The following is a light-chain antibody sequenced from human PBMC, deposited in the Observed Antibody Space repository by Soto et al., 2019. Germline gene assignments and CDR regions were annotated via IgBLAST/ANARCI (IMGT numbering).Light chain of an antibody. CDR1: QSISSY. CDR3: QQSYSTLIT. V-gene: IGKV1-39*01. J-gene: IGKJ4*01. CDR2: AAS. Sequence: DIQMTQSPSSLSASVGDRVTITLRASQSISSYLNWYQQKPGKAPKLLIYAASSLQSGVPSRFSGSGSGTDFTLTISSLQPEDFATYYCQQSYSTLITFGGGTKVDIK.